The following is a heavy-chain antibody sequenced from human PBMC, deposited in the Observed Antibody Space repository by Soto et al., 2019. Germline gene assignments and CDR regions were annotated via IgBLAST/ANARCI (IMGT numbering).Heavy chain of an antibody. CDR3: AREKGITIFGGSYYYYMDV. D-gene: IGHD3-3*01. CDR2: INHSGST. CDR1: GGSFSGYY. V-gene: IGHV4-34*01. Sequence: PSETLSLTCAVYGGSFSGYYWSWIRQPPGKGLEWIGEINHSGSTNYNPSLKSRVTISVDTSKNQFSLKLSSVTAADTAVYYCAREKGITIFGGSYYYYMDVWGKGTTVTVS. J-gene: IGHJ6*03.